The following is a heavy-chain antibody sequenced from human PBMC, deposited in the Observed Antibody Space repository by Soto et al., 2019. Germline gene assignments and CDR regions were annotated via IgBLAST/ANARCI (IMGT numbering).Heavy chain of an antibody. CDR3: AREAPYCTSATCPKFYDMDV. CDR2: IIPILNSP. V-gene: IGHV1-69*13. CDR1: GGTFGSYA. Sequence: SVKVSCKASGGTFGSYAITWVRRAPGQGLEWLGGIIPILNSPAYAQKFKARVVITADEITNTAYMESNSLRFDDTAVYYCAREAPYCTSATCPKFYDMDVWGQGTTVTVS. J-gene: IGHJ6*02. D-gene: IGHD2-2*01.